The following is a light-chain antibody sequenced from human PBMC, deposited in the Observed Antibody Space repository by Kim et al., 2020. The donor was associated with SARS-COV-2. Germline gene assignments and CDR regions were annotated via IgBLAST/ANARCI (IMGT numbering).Light chain of an antibody. CDR3: QAWDSGTVVV. V-gene: IGLV3-1*01. CDR1: GLGDKY. J-gene: IGLJ3*02. CDR2: QDI. Sequence: QGQPVSITWWGDGLGDKYVFGFEQKAGQSPVLVIYQDIKRPSGIPERFSASNSGNTATLTISGTQATDEADYYCQAWDSGTVVVFGGGTQLTVL.